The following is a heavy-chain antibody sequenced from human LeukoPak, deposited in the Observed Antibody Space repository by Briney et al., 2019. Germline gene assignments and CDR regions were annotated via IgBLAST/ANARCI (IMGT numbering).Heavy chain of an antibody. CDR2: IGTAGEI. J-gene: IGHJ2*01. Sequence: GGSLRLSCAASGFTFSSYDIHWVRQATGKVLEWFSGIGTAGEIYYPGSVKGRFTISRENAKNSLYLQMNSLRAGDTAVYYCARAAYSSTWYSRYFDLWGRGTLVTVSS. D-gene: IGHD6-13*01. CDR3: ARAAYSSTWYSRYFDL. CDR1: GFTFSSYD. V-gene: IGHV3-13*01.